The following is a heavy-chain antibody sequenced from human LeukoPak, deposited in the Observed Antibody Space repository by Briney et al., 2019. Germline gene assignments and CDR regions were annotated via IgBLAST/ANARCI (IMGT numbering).Heavy chain of an antibody. V-gene: IGHV3-23*01. CDR2: ISGSGGST. CDR1: GFTFSSYA. CDR3: AKAGYCSSTSCYYYYHMDV. J-gene: IGHJ6*03. Sequence: GGSLRLSCAASGFTFSSYAMSWVRQAPGKGLEWVSAISGSGGSTYYADSVKGRFTISRDNSKNTLYLQMNSLRAEDTAVYYCAKAGYCSSTSCYYYYHMDVWGKGTTVTVSS. D-gene: IGHD2-2*01.